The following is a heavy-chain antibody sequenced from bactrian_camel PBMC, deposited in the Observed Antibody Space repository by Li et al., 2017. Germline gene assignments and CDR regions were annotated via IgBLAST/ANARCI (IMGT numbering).Heavy chain of an antibody. Sequence: VQLVESGGGSMQGGGSLRLSCAISGDIYERYCGAWFRQPPGKQRERVASIHTDGSASVAESVKGRFTISKDNAKNIMYLQMNGLKPEDTAVYYCALDPGAAHCNGGSWTAATLGIFWGQGTQVTVS. J-gene: IGHJ4*01. CDR2: IHTDGSA. CDR3: ALDPGAAHCNGGSWTAATLGIF. CDR1: GDIYERYC. D-gene: IGHD6*01. V-gene: IGHV3S53*01.